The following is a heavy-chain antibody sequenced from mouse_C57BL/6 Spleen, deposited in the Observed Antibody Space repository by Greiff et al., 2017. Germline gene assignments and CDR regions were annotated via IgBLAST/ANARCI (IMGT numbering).Heavy chain of an antibody. CDR3: ARDRDGNWFAY. Sequence: EVKLQQSGPGLVKPSQSLSLTCSVTGYSITSGYYWNWIRQFPGNKLEWMGYISYDGSNNYNPSLKNRISITRDTSKNQFFLKLNSVTTEDTATYYCARDRDGNWFAYWGQGTLVTVSA. CDR2: ISYDGSN. J-gene: IGHJ3*01. CDR1: GYSITSGYY. V-gene: IGHV3-6*01. D-gene: IGHD2-1*01.